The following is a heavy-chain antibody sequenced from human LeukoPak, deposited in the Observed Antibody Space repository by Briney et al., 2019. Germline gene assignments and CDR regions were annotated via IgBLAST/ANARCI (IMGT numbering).Heavy chain of an antibody. D-gene: IGHD2-2*01. CDR3: ARGVVPAANPWFDP. J-gene: IGHJ5*02. Sequence: GGSLRLSCAASGFTFSSYAMHWVRQAPGKGLEWVAVISYDGSNKYYADSVKGRFTISRDNSKNTLYLQMNSLRAEDTAVYYCARGVVPAANPWFDPWGQGTLVTVSS. V-gene: IGHV3-30*04. CDR2: ISYDGSNK. CDR1: GFTFSSYA.